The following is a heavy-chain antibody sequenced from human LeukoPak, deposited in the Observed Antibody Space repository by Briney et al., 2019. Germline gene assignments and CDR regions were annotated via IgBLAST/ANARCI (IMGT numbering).Heavy chain of an antibody. Sequence: GGSLRLSCAASGFTVSNTYMSWVRQAPGKGLEWVSLIYSGGSTYYADSVKGRFTISRDNSMNTMFLQMSSLRAEDTAVYYCARVTAARHFDYWGQGTLVTVSS. CDR3: ARVTAARHFDY. CDR2: IYSGGST. V-gene: IGHV3-66*01. D-gene: IGHD6-6*01. CDR1: GFTVSNTY. J-gene: IGHJ4*02.